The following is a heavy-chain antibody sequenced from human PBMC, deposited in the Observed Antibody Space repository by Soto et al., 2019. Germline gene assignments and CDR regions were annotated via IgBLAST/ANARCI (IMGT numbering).Heavy chain of an antibody. J-gene: IGHJ6*03. D-gene: IGHD6-13*01. CDR1: GGSISSYY. CDR2: IYYSGST. CDR3: ASLNYSGSWYPGYYYYYMDV. V-gene: IGHV4-59*01. Sequence: SETLSLTCTVSGGSISSYYWSWIRQPPGKGLEWIGYIYYSGSTNYNPSLKSRVTISVDTSKNQFSLKLSSVTAADTAVYYCASLNYSGSWYPGYYYYYMDVWGKGTTVTVSS.